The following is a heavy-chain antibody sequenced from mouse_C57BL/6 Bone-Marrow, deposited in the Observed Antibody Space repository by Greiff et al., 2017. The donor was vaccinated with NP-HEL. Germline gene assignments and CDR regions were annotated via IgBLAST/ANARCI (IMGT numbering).Heavy chain of an antibody. J-gene: IGHJ3*01. D-gene: IGHD3-3*01. CDR3: ARGRDWFAY. Sequence: QVQLQQSGAELARPGASVKLSCKASGYTFTSYTMHWVKQRPGQGLEWIGYINPSSGYTTYNQKFKDKATLTADKSSSTAYMQLSSLTSEDSAIYCCARGRDWFAYWGQGTLVTVSA. CDR1: GYTFTSYT. V-gene: IGHV1-4*01. CDR2: INPSSGYT.